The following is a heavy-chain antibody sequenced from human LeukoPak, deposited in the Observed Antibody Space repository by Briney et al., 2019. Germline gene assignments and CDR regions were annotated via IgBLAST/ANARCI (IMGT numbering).Heavy chain of an antibody. CDR1: GGSINRYN. CDR2: VYYSGST. V-gene: IGHV4-59*08. D-gene: IGHD2-2*01. J-gene: IGHJ4*02. CDR3: ARHCGSTSCYGTPIFDY. Sequence: PSETLSLTCTVSGGSINRYNWSWIRQPPGKGLEWIGYVYYSGSTSYNPSLRGRVTTSVETSKNQFFLKLSSVTAADTAIYYCARHCGSTSCYGTPIFDYWGQGTLVTVSS.